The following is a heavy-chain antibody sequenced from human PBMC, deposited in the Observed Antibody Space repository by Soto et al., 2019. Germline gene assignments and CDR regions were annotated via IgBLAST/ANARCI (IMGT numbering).Heavy chain of an antibody. CDR2: VYHSGST. Sequence: SETLSLTCAVYCGSFSDYYWSWIRQPPGKGLEWIGEVYHSGSTDYNPSLKSRVTISVGATNNQFSLKLSSVTAADTAVYYCARGGACSGGSCYSVFDFDYWGQGTLVTVSS. CDR1: CGSFSDYY. J-gene: IGHJ4*02. CDR3: ARGGACSGGSCYSVFDFDY. D-gene: IGHD2-15*01. V-gene: IGHV4-34*01.